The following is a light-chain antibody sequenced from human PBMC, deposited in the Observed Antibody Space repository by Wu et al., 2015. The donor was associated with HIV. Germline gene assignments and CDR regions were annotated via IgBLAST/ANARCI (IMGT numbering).Light chain of an antibody. V-gene: IGKV3-11*01. CDR1: QSLGTN. J-gene: IGKJ3*01. CDR3: QQRSNWPGT. CDR2: GAS. Sequence: EIVLTQSPATLPLSPGERATLSCRASQSLGTNLAWYQQKPGQAPRLLIYGASNRATGIPARFSGSGSETDFTLTISSLEPEDFAVYYCQQRSNWPGTFGPGTKV.